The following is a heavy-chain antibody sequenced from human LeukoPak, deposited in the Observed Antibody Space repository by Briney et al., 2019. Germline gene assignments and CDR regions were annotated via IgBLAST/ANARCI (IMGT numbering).Heavy chain of an antibody. CDR3: ARDYYDSSGYYHVYYFDY. Sequence: GGSLRLSCAASGFTVSSNYMSWVRQAPGKGLEWVSVIYSGGSTYYADSVKGRFTISRDNSKNTLYLQMNSLRAEDTAVYYCARDYYDSSGYYHVYYFDYWGQGTLVTVSS. J-gene: IGHJ4*02. V-gene: IGHV3-53*01. D-gene: IGHD3-22*01. CDR2: IYSGGST. CDR1: GFTVSSNY.